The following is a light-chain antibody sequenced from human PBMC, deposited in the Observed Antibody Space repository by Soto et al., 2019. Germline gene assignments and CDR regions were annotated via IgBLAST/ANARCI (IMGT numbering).Light chain of an antibody. CDR2: DVS. V-gene: IGLV2-14*01. CDR1: SSDVGGYNY. J-gene: IGLJ1*01. Sequence: QSALTQPASVSGSPGQSITISCTGTSSDVGGYNYVSWYQQHPGKAPKLMIYDVSNRPSGVSNRFSVSKSGNTASLTISGLQAEDEADYYCSSYTSSSTLYVFGPGTKLTVL. CDR3: SSYTSSSTLYV.